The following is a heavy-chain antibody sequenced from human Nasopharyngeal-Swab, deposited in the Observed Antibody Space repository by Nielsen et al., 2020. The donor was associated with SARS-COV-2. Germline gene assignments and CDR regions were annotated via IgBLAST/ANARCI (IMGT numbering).Heavy chain of an antibody. Sequence: SETLSLTCTVSGGSISSYYWSWIRQPPGKGLEWIGRIYSSGNSNYNPSLKSRVTISVDTSKNQFSLRLSSVTAADTAVYYCARDRSRGWYNSFDHWGQGTLVTVSS. V-gene: IGHV4-4*08. CDR1: GGSISSYY. D-gene: IGHD6-19*01. CDR3: ARDRSRGWYNSFDH. CDR2: IYSSGNS. J-gene: IGHJ4*02.